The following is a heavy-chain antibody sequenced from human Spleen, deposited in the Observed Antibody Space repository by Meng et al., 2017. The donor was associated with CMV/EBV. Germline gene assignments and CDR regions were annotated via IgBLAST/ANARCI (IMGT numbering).Heavy chain of an antibody. D-gene: IGHD4-17*01. CDR1: GFTFSSYT. V-gene: IGHV3-30-3*01. CDR2: ISYDGSNK. Sequence: SGFTFSSYTIHWVRQAPGKGLEWVAVISYDGSNKDYADSVKGRFTISRDNSKNTLYLQMNSLRAEDTAVYYCARDRWYGDSVGWFDPWGQGTLVTVSS. J-gene: IGHJ5*02. CDR3: ARDRWYGDSVGWFDP.